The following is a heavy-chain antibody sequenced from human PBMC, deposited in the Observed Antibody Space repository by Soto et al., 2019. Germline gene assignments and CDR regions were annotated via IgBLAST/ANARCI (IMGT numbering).Heavy chain of an antibody. CDR1: GGTFSSYA. CDR3: ARAPLESCSGGSCYGLFGY. D-gene: IGHD2-15*01. Sequence: SGKVSCKASGGTFSSYAISWVRQAPGQGLERMGGIIPIFGTANYAQKFQGRVTITADKSTSTAYMELSSLRSEDTAVYYCARAPLESCSGGSCYGLFGYWGQGTLVTVSS. V-gene: IGHV1-69*06. J-gene: IGHJ4*02. CDR2: IIPIFGTA.